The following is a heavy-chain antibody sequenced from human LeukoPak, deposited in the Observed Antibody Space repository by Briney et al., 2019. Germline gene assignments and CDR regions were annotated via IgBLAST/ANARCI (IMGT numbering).Heavy chain of an antibody. J-gene: IGHJ5*02. CDR1: GFTFSSYA. Sequence: GGSLRLSCAASGFTFSSYAMHWVRQAPGKGLEWVAVISYDGSNKYYADSVKGRFTISRDNSKNTLYLQMNSLRAEDTAVYYCARGPGYSSGWFEDWGQGTLVTVSS. V-gene: IGHV3-30-3*01. D-gene: IGHD6-19*01. CDR2: ISYDGSNK. CDR3: ARGPGYSSGWFED.